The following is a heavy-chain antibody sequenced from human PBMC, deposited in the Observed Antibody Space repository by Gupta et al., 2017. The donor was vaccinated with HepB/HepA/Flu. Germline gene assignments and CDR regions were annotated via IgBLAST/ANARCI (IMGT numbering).Heavy chain of an antibody. CDR3: ASDCSSTTFFVGSYLYYYGIHV. CDR2: ISYDGSKK. V-gene: IGHV3-30*04. D-gene: IGHD2-2*01. CDR1: GFTFSSYA. J-gene: IGHJ6*02. Sequence: VQLVESGGGVVQPGRSLRLSCAASGFTFSSYAMHWVRPAPAKGLECVAGISYDGSKKYYADSVKGRLTISRDNSKNTRDLQMNSVRAGETAVYYCASDCSSTTFFVGSYLYYYGIHVWGQGTTVTVSS.